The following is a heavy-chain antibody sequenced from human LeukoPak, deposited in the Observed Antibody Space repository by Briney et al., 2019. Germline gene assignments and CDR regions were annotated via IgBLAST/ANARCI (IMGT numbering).Heavy chain of an antibody. CDR2: VSGSGDRM. Sequence: GGSLRLSCAASGFTSSSYALNWVRQAPGKGLEWVATVSGSGDRMYHADSVKGRFTISRDNAKNTVYLEMNSLSVEDTATYYCIRDFRSADLWGQGTLVTVTS. J-gene: IGHJ5*02. CDR1: GFTSSSYA. D-gene: IGHD5-24*01. CDR3: IRDFRSADL. V-gene: IGHV3-23*01.